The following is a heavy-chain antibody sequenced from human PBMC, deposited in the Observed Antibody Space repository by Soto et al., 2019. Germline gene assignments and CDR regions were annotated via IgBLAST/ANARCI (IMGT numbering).Heavy chain of an antibody. Sequence: GGSLRLSCAAAGFTFSSYGMHWVRQAPGKRQERVAVIWYDGSNKYYADYVKGRFNISRDNSKNMLYLQMNSLRAEDTAVYYCARDPSSSSPPWYYYGMAVWGQGTTVTVSS. CDR3: ARDPSSSSPPWYYYGMAV. CDR2: IWYDGSNK. CDR1: GFTFSSYG. D-gene: IGHD6-6*01. V-gene: IGHV3-33*01. J-gene: IGHJ6*02.